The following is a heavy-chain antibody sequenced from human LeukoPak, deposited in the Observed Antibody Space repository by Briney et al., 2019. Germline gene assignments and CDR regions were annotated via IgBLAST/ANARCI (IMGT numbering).Heavy chain of an antibody. Sequence: ASVKVSCKASGYTFTSYYMHWLRQATGQGLEWMGWMNPNSGNTGYAQKFQGRVTMTRNTSISTAYTELSSLRSEDTAVYYCARALSWVDIVATITGAYYYYMDVWGKGTTVTVSS. J-gene: IGHJ6*03. CDR2: MNPNSGNT. CDR1: GYTFTSYY. CDR3: ARALSWVDIVATITGAYYYYMDV. V-gene: IGHV1-8*02. D-gene: IGHD5-12*01.